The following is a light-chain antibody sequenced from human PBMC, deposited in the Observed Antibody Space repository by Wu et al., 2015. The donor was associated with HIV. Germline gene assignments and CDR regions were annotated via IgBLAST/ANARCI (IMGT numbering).Light chain of an antibody. Sequence: EIVLTQSPGTLSLSPGERATLSCRASQTVNNNLAWYQQKPGQVPRLLIYDTSTRATGIPARFSGSGSGTEFTLTISSMQSEDFAVYYCQQSDTFGPGTKVDIK. V-gene: IGKV3-15*01. J-gene: IGKJ3*01. CDR2: DTS. CDR3: QQSDT. CDR1: QTVNNN.